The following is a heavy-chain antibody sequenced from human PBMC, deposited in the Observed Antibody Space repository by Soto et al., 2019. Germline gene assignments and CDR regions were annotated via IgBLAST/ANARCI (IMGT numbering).Heavy chain of an antibody. D-gene: IGHD6-19*01. J-gene: IGHJ4*02. CDR1: GFTFSSYA. Sequence: QVQLVESGGGVVQPGRSLRLSCVASGFTFSSYAMHRVRQAPGKGLEWVAVISYDGSNKYYADSVKGRFTISRDNSKNTLYLQMNSLRAEDTAVYYCARADGGAVAGTPTSYWGQGTLVTVSS. V-gene: IGHV3-30-3*01. CDR2: ISYDGSNK. CDR3: ARADGGAVAGTPTSY.